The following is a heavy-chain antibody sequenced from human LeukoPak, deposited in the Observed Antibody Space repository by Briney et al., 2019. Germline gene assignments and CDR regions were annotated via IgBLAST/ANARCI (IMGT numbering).Heavy chain of an antibody. CDR2: IYPGDSDT. J-gene: IGHJ4*02. CDR3: ARGSLASSGGTFFDY. D-gene: IGHD2-15*01. V-gene: IGHV5-51*01. Sequence: GESLKISCKSSGYSFTSYWIGWVRQMPGKGLEWMGIIYPGDSDTKYSPSFQVQVTISADKSISTAYLQWSRLKASDTAMYYCARGSLASSGGTFFDYWGQGTLVTVSS. CDR1: GYSFTSYW.